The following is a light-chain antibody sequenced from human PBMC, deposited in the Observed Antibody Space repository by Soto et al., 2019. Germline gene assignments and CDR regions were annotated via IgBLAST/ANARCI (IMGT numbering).Light chain of an antibody. CDR3: QQRTNWSGT. J-gene: IGKJ2*01. CDR2: DAS. V-gene: IGKV3-11*01. CDR1: QSVNYY. Sequence: EIVLTQSPATLSLPPGETATLSCRASQSVNYYLAWFQQKPGQAPRLLIYDASNRATGIPARFSGSGSGTDFTLTISSLEPEDFAVYYCQQRTNWSGTFGQGTRLEIK.